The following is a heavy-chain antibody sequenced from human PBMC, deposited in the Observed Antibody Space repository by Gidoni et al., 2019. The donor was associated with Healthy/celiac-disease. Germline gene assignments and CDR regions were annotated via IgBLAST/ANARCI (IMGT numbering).Heavy chain of an antibody. CDR2: ISSSSSTI. D-gene: IGHD5-12*01. V-gene: IGHV3-11*01. CDR3: ASLENLGEGGGYDLFDY. J-gene: IGHJ4*02. Sequence: QVQLLESGGGWVKPGGSRRLSSAAPGFTFSDYYMSCIRQAPGKGLEWVSYISSSSSTIYYADSVKGRFTISRDNAKNSLYLQMNSLRAEDTAVYYCASLENLGEGGGYDLFDYWGQETLVTVSS. CDR1: GFTFSDYY.